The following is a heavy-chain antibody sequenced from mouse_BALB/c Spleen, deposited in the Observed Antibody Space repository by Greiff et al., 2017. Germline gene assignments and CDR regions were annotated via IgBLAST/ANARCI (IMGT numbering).Heavy chain of an antibody. V-gene: IGHV2-9*02. CDR1: GFSLTSYG. CDR2: IWAGGST. CDR3: ASSSTMVTYYAMDY. Sequence: VQGVESGPGLVAPSQSLSITCTVSGFSLTSYGVHWVRQPPGKGLEWLGVIWAGGSTNYNSALMSRLSISKDNSKSQVFLKMNSLQTDDTAMYYCASSSTMVTYYAMDYWGQGTSVTVSS. J-gene: IGHJ4*01. D-gene: IGHD2-2*01.